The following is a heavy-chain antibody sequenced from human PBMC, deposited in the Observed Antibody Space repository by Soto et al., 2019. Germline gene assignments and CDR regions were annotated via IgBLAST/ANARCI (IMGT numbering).Heavy chain of an antibody. V-gene: IGHV3-21*01. Sequence: GGSLRLSCAASGFTFSSYSMNWVRQAPGKGLEWVSSISSSSSYIYYADSVKGRFTISRDNAKNSLYLQMNSLRAEDTAVYYCARDYQIIYSYGRDAFDIWGQGTMVTVSS. CDR1: GFTFSSYS. CDR2: ISSSSSYI. D-gene: IGHD5-18*01. CDR3: ARDYQIIYSYGRDAFDI. J-gene: IGHJ3*02.